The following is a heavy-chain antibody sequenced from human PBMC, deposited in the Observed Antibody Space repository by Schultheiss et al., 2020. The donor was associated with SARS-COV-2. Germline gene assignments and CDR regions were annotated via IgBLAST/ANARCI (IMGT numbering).Heavy chain of an antibody. CDR1: GYTFTSYD. CDR3: ARESVAVAGLSFYYGMDV. D-gene: IGHD6-19*01. Sequence: ASVKVSCKASGYTFTSYDINWVRQATGQGLEWMGWMNPNSGNTGHAQKFQGRVTMTRNTSISTAYMELSSLRSEDTAVYYCARESVAVAGLSFYYGMDVWGQGTTVTVSS. V-gene: IGHV1-8*01. J-gene: IGHJ6*02. CDR2: MNPNSGNT.